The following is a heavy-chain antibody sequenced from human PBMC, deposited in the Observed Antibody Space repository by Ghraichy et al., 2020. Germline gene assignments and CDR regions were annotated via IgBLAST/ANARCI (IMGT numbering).Heavy chain of an antibody. Sequence: GGSLRLSCVGSGFTFNSYTMNWLRQAPGKGLEWVSSINGRSSDIYYADSVKGRFTISRDNAKNSLYLQMNGLRAEDTAVYYCARDHWNDLYYHYYGMGVWGQGTVLPVSS. CDR2: INGRSSDI. CDR1: GFTFNSYT. J-gene: IGHJ6*02. V-gene: IGHV3-21*01. D-gene: IGHD1-1*01. CDR3: ARDHWNDLYYHYYGMGV.